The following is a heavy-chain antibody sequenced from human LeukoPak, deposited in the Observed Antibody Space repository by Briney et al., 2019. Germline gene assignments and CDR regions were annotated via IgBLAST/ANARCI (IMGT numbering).Heavy chain of an antibody. J-gene: IGHJ4*02. CDR1: GYTFTSYY. V-gene: IGHV1-46*01. D-gene: IGHD6-19*01. CDR2: INPSGGST. Sequence: GESLKISCKASGYTFTSYYMHWVRQAPGQGLEWMGIINPSGGSTSYAQKFQGRVTMTRDMSTSTVYMELSSLRSEDTAVYYCARDPARGPDSSGWPAFDYWGQGTLVTVSS. CDR3: ARDPARGPDSSGWPAFDY.